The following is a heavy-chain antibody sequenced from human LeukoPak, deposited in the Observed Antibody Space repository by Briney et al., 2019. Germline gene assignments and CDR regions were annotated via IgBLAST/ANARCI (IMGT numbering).Heavy chain of an antibody. CDR2: ISSSSSYI. V-gene: IGHV3-21*01. CDR3: ARSAAGIFDY. Sequence: GGSLRLSCAASGFTFSSYSMNWVRQAPGKGLEWVSSISSSSSYIYYADSVKGRFAISRDNAKNSLYLQMNSLRAEDTAVYYCARSAAGIFDYWGQGTLVTVSS. J-gene: IGHJ4*02. D-gene: IGHD1-26*01. CDR1: GFTFSSYS.